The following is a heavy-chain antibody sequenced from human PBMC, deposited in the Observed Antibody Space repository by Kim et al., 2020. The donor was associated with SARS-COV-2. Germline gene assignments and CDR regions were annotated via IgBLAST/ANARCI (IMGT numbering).Heavy chain of an antibody. V-gene: IGHV3-33*05. Sequence: GGSLRLSCAASGFTFSSYGMHWVRQAPGKGLEWVAVISYDGSNKYYADSVKGRFTISRDNSKNTLYLQMNSLRAEDTAVYYCASRSVTTSPFDYWGQGTLVTVSS. CDR1: GFTFSSYG. CDR3: ASRSVTTSPFDY. D-gene: IGHD4-17*01. J-gene: IGHJ4*02. CDR2: ISYDGSNK.